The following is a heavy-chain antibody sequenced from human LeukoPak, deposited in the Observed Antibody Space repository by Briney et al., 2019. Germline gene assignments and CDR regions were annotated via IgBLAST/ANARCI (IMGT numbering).Heavy chain of an antibody. V-gene: IGHV1-18*01. J-gene: IGHJ4*02. CDR3: ARDENYGIFFNVDY. CDR1: GYSFVLYG. Sequence: GASVKASCKASGYSFVLYGISWVRQAPGEGPEWMGWISGSTGDTNYAQKFQGRVTMTADTSTSTAYMELRSLRSDDTAVYYCARDENYGIFFNVDYWGQGTLVTVSS. CDR2: ISGSTGDT. D-gene: IGHD4-17*01.